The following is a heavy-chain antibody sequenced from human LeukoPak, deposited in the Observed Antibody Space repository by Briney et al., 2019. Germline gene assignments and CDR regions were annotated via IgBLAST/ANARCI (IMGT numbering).Heavy chain of an antibody. D-gene: IGHD4-17*01. CDR1: GFTFGVYA. Sequence: GGSLRLSCTASGFTFGVYAMSWVRQAPGKGLEWVGFITSKTYGGTTQYAASVKGRFTISRDDSKSIAYLQMNSLKTEDTAVYYCTRDDSGDYYFDYWGQGTLVTVSS. CDR2: ITSKTYGGTT. CDR3: TRDDSGDYYFDY. V-gene: IGHV3-49*04. J-gene: IGHJ4*02.